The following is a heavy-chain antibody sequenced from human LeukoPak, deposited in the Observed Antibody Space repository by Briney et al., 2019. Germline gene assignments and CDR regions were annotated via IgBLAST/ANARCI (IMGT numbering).Heavy chain of an antibody. CDR1: GFTFSSYS. CDR2: ISSSSSYI. CDR3: ARVHSSSGDY. Sequence: PGGSLRLSCAASGFTFSSYSMNWVRQAPGKGLDWVSSISSSSSYIYYADSVKGRFTISRDNAKNSLYLQMNSLRAEDTAVYYCARVHSSSGDYWGQGTLVTVSS. D-gene: IGHD6-6*01. V-gene: IGHV3-21*01. J-gene: IGHJ4*02.